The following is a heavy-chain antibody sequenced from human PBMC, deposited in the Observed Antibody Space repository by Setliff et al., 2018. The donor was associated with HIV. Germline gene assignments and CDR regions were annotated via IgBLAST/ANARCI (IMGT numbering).Heavy chain of an antibody. CDR1: GGSISSGSYY. D-gene: IGHD6-13*01. CDR3: ARVARGGHSSRWYYFDY. J-gene: IGHJ4*02. V-gene: IGHV4-61*02. CDR2: IYTSGST. Sequence: KPSETLSLTCTVSGGSISSGSYYWSWIRQPAGKGLEWIGRIYTSGSTKYNPSLKSRVTISVDTSKNQFSLKVSSVTAADTAAYYCARVARGGHSSRWYYFDYWGQGTLVTVS.